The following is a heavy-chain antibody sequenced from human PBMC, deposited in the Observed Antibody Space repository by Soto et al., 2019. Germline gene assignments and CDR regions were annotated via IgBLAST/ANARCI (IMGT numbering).Heavy chain of an antibody. J-gene: IGHJ6*03. CDR2: INPNSGGT. Sequence: ASVKVSCKASGYTFTGYYMHWVRQAPGQGLEWMGWINPNSGGTNYAQKFQGWVTMTRDTSISTAYMELSRLRSDDTAVYYCAREVRATGGTMYYYYDMDVWGKGTTVTVSS. V-gene: IGHV1-2*04. CDR3: AREVRATGGTMYYYYDMDV. D-gene: IGHD1-7*01. CDR1: GYTFTGYY.